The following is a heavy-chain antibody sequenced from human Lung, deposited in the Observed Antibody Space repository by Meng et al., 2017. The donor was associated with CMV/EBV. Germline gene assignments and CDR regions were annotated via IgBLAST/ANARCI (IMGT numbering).Heavy chain of an antibody. Sequence: SXTXSLXCTVSGSSISSGYYWGWIRQPPGKGLEWIGSIYHSGSTYYNPSLKSRVTISVDTSKNQFSLKLTSVTAADTAVYYCARDGRYCTNGVCSYDAFDIWXQETMVTVSS. CDR1: GSSISSGYY. CDR3: ARDGRYCTNGVCSYDAFDI. D-gene: IGHD2-8*01. CDR2: IYHSGST. J-gene: IGHJ3*02. V-gene: IGHV4-38-2*02.